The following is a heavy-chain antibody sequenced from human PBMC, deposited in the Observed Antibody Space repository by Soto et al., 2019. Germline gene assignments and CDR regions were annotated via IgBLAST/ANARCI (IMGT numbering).Heavy chain of an antibody. Sequence: EVQLVESGGGLVQPGGSLRLSCAASGFSFNTYEMNWVRQAPGKGLEWVSYISTSGSTIYYADSVKGRFTISRDNGKDSLYLQMNSLRAEDTAVYYCAYGGSCYYWGQGTQVTVSS. CDR3: AYGGSCYY. V-gene: IGHV3-48*03. CDR2: ISTSGSTI. D-gene: IGHD1-26*01. J-gene: IGHJ4*02. CDR1: GFSFNTYE.